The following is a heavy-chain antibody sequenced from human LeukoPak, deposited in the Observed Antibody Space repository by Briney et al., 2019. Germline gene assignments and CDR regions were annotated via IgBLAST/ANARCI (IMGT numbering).Heavy chain of an antibody. CDR3: ARDRSPLLWFGESIYYYYGMDV. CDR1: GGSFSGYY. CDR2: INHSGST. V-gene: IGHV4-34*01. Sequence: SETLSLTCAVYGGSFSGYYWSWIRQPPGKGLEWIGEINHSGSTNYNPSLKSRVTISVDTSKNQFSLKLSSVTAADTAVYYCARDRSPLLWFGESIYYYYGMDVWGQGTTVTVSS. J-gene: IGHJ6*02. D-gene: IGHD3-10*01.